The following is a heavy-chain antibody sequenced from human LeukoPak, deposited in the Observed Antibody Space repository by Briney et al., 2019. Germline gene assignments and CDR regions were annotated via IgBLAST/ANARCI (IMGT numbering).Heavy chain of an antibody. CDR2: NSGSRSQI. CDR1: GFTFSSYS. V-gene: IGHV3-21*01. D-gene: IGHD2-15*01. Sequence: GGSLRLSCAGSGFTFSSYSMNWVRQAPGKGLEWLYSNSGSRSQIFYAGSVKGRFTMSGDNDKNSLYLQMNSLRAEDTAVYYCVKDYCSGGSCIDAFDFWGQGTMVTVSS. J-gene: IGHJ3*01. CDR3: VKDYCSGGSCIDAFDF.